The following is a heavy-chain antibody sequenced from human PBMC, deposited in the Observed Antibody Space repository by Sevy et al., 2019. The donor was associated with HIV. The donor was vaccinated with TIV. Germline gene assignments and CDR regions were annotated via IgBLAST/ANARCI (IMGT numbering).Heavy chain of an antibody. CDR1: GFTFSDYY. D-gene: IGHD3-10*01. V-gene: IGHV3-11*01. J-gene: IGHJ4*02. Sequence: GGSLRLSCAASGFTFSDYYMSWIRQAPGKGLEWVSYISSSGSTIYYADSVKGRFTISRDNAKNSLYLQMNSLRAEDTAVYYCAIDSWGGRLLGSPRGLFDYWGQGTLVTVSS. CDR2: ISSSGSTI. CDR3: AIDSWGGRLLGSPRGLFDY.